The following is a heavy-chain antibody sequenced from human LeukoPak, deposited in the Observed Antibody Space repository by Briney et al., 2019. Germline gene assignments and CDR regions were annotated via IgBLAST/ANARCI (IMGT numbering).Heavy chain of an antibody. Sequence: SLRLSCPASASTFSDHYTSWIRQPPGKGLEWDSYISTTGNDTNHVNSVKGSFTISRDHAKNSMYMQMNGLRAEDTAVYYCAGDGGPSNENWFDAWGEGTVVSV. CDR3: AGDGGPSNENWFDA. D-gene: IGHD1-1*01. V-gene: IGHV3-11*06. CDR2: ISTTGNDT. CDR1: ASTFSDHY. J-gene: IGHJ5*02.